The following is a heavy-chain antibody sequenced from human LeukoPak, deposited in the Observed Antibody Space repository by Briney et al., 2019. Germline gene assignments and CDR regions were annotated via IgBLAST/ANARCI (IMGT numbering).Heavy chain of an antibody. V-gene: IGHV3-74*01. D-gene: IGHD3-22*01. CDR2: INPDGSTT. J-gene: IGHJ5*02. CDR3: ARVLSGSWDWFDP. Sequence: SGGSLRLSCAASGFTFSRYWIHWVRQAPGKGLEWVSRINPDGSTTTYADSVKGRFTISRDNAKNTVFLQMNSLRAEDTAMYYCARVLSGSWDWFDPWGQGTLVTVSS. CDR1: GFTFSRYW.